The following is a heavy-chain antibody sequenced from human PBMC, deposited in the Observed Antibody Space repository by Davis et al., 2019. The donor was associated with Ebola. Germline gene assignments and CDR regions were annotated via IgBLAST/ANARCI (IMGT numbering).Heavy chain of an antibody. D-gene: IGHD3-22*01. CDR2: INPSGGST. Sequence: ASVKVSCRASGYTFTSYYMHWVRQAPGQGLEWMGIINPSGGSTSYAQKFQGRVTMTRDTSTSTVYMELSSLRSEDTAVYYCARGEKRITMIAVVITPVDYWGQGTLVTVSS. CDR1: GYTFTSYY. V-gene: IGHV1-46*03. J-gene: IGHJ4*02. CDR3: ARGEKRITMIAVVITPVDY.